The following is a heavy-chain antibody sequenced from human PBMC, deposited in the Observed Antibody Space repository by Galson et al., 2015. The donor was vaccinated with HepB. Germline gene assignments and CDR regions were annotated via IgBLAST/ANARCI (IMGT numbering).Heavy chain of an antibody. CDR2: ISAGGGET. CDR1: GFTFASSG. CDR3: ARERVGGDFDH. V-gene: IGHV3-23*01. J-gene: IGHJ4*02. D-gene: IGHD2-2*01. Sequence: SLRLSCAASGFTFASSGMSWVRQAPGKGLEWVSLISAGGGETRYADSVKGRFTVSRDNSKNTLYLQMNSLRAEDTAIYYCARERVGGDFDHWGQGTPVTVSS.